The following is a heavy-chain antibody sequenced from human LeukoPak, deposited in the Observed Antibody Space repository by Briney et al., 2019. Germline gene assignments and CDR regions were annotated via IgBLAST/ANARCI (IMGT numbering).Heavy chain of an antibody. J-gene: IGHJ4*02. CDR1: GFTFDDYA. D-gene: IGHD3-22*01. V-gene: IGHV3-43*02. CDR3: AKGTQYYYDSSGYYVGYFDY. Sequence: AGGSLRLSCVASGFTFDDYAMHWVRQAPGKGLEWVSLISGDGGSTYYADSVKGRFTISRDNSKNSLYLQMNSLRTEDTALYYCAKGTQYYYDSSGYYVGYFDYWGQGTLVTVSS. CDR2: ISGDGGST.